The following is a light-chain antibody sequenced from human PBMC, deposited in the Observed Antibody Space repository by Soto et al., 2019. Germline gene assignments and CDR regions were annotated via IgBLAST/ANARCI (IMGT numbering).Light chain of an antibody. CDR2: DAS. Sequence: EIVLTQSPATLSLSPGERATLSCRASQSVSSYLAWYQQKPGQAPRLLIYDASNRATGIPARFSGSGSGTDFTHTINSQEPEDFAVYYCQQRSNWPKITFGPVTKVDIK. CDR1: QSVSSY. CDR3: QQRSNWPKIT. V-gene: IGKV3-11*01. J-gene: IGKJ3*01.